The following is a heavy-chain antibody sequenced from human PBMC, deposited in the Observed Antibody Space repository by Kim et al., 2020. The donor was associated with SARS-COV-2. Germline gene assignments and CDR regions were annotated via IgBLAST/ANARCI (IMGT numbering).Heavy chain of an antibody. J-gene: IGHJ4*02. D-gene: IGHD6-13*01. Sequence: EDSVKCRFTISRDNAKNSLYMQMNSLRAEDTAVYYCARRGSSWYAAVDYWGQGTLVPVSS. V-gene: IGHV3-11*06. CDR3: ARRGSSWYAAVDY.